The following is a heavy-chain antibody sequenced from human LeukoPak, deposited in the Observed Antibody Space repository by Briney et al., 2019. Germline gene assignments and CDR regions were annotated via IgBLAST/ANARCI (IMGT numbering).Heavy chain of an antibody. CDR2: TYYRSKWYN. CDR1: GDSLSSNSAA. D-gene: IGHD5-18*01. CDR3: ARVYSYGFLFDY. V-gene: IGHV6-1*01. Sequence: SQTLSLTCAISGDSLSSNSAAWNWIRQSPSRGLECLGRTYYRSKWYNDYAISVKSRITINRDTSKNQFSLQLKFVTPEDTAVYYCARVYSYGFLFDYWGQGTLVTVSS. J-gene: IGHJ4*02.